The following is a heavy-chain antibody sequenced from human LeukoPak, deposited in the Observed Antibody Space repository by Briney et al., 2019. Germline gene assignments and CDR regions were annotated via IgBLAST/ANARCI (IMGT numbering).Heavy chain of an antibody. Sequence: ASVKVSCKASGYTFTSYGISWVRQAPGQGLEWTGWISAYNGNTNYAQKLQGRVTMTTDTSTSTAYMELRSLRSDDTAVYYCARDQITMVRGVIIDNWFDPWGQGTLVTVSS. CDR1: GYTFTSYG. CDR3: ARDQITMVRGVIIDNWFDP. D-gene: IGHD3-10*01. CDR2: ISAYNGNT. V-gene: IGHV1-18*01. J-gene: IGHJ5*02.